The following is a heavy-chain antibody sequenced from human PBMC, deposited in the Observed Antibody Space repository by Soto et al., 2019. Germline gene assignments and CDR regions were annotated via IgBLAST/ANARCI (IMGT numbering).Heavy chain of an antibody. CDR2: VNPSGGHT. CDR3: ARGGHVVVVTAALDY. V-gene: IGHV1-46*01. Sequence: QVQLVQSGAEVKKPGASVKVSCKASGDTFTDYYIHWVRQAPGQGLEWMGTVNPSGGHTTYAQHFLGRVTMTRDTSTSTLYMELTSLTSEDTAVCYCARGGHVVVVTAALDYRGQGTLVTVSS. D-gene: IGHD2-21*02. J-gene: IGHJ4*02. CDR1: GDTFTDYY.